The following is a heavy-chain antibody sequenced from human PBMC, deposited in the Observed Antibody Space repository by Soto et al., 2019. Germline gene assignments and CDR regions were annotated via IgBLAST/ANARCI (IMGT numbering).Heavy chain of an antibody. Sequence: GASVKVSCKASGYKFTTYFIHWVRQAPGQGLEWMGMIHPSGDTGYAQKFRGRVTMTIDTSTTTAYMELRNLQSDDTAVYYCARDFGSDLSAPGAVFDSWGQGALVTSPQ. CDR3: ARDFGSDLSAPGAVFDS. J-gene: IGHJ4*02. D-gene: IGHD3-3*01. CDR1: GYKFTTYF. V-gene: IGHV1-46*01. CDR2: IHPSGDT.